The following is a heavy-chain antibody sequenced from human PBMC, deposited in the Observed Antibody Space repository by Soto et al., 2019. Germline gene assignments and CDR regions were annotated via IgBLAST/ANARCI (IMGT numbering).Heavy chain of an antibody. D-gene: IGHD1-26*01. Sequence: QVQLVQSGAEVEKPGASVKVSCKASGYTFISYSITWVRQAPGQGLEWMGWISGYNGNTNYAQSIQGTATMTTDTPTTTAYMELWSLRSDDTAVYYCARWPGLYSGSYSFHYWGQGTLVTVSS. CDR1: GYTFISYS. V-gene: IGHV1-18*01. CDR2: ISGYNGNT. J-gene: IGHJ4*02. CDR3: ARWPGLYSGSYSFHY.